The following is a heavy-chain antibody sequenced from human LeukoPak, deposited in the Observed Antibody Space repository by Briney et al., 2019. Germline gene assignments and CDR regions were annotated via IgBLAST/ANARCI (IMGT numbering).Heavy chain of an antibody. V-gene: IGHV1-24*01. J-gene: IGHJ3*02. CDR2: FDPEDGET. CDR3: ATKFVTDDAFDI. Sequence: ASVKVSCKVSGYTLTELSMHWVRQAPGKGLEWMGGFDPEDGETIYAQKFQGRVTMTEDTSTDTAYMELSSLRSEDTAVYYCATKFVTDDAFDISGQGTMVTVSS. D-gene: IGHD2-21*01. CDR1: GYTLTELS.